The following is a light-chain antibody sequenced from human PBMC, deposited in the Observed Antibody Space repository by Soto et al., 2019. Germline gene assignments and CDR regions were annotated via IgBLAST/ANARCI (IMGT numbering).Light chain of an antibody. Sequence: EVVLTQSPATVSLSPGERAVLSCRASQSVSSSYSAWYQQKPGQAPRLLINGASSRPTGIPDRFSGSGSGTDFTLTISSLEPEDFAVYFCQQYGSSPRTFGQGTKVDI. V-gene: IGKV3-20*01. J-gene: IGKJ1*01. CDR1: QSVSSSY. CDR2: GAS. CDR3: QQYGSSPRT.